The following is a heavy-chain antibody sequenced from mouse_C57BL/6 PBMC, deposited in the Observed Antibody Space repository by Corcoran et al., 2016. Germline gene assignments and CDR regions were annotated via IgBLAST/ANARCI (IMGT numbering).Heavy chain of an antibody. CDR3: ARSGIYGYDRVLDY. CDR2: IFPGSGST. D-gene: IGHD2-2*01. Sequence: QVQLQQSGPELVKPGASVKISCKASGYTFTDYSINWVKQRPGQGLEWIGWIFPGSGSTYYNEKFKGKATLTVDKSSSTAYMLLSSLTSEDSAVYFCARSGIYGYDRVLDYWGQGTTLTVSS. V-gene: IGHV1-75*01. J-gene: IGHJ2*01. CDR1: GYTFTDYS.